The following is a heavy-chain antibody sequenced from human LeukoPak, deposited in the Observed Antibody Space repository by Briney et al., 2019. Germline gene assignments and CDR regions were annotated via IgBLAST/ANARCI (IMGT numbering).Heavy chain of an antibody. CDR2: IKKDGSEK. J-gene: IGHJ4*02. CDR3: AREGRVVIVPAT. CDR1: GFTFSSYW. Sequence: PGGSLRLSCAASGFTFSSYWMSWVRQAPGKGLEWVANIKKDGSEKNYVDSVKGRFTISRDNAKSSLYLQMNSLRVEDTAVYYCAREGRVVIVPATWGQGALATVSS. D-gene: IGHD2-2*01. V-gene: IGHV3-7*01.